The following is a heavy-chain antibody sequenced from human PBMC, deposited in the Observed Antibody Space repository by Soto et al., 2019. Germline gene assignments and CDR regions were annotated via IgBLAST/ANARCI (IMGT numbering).Heavy chain of an antibody. Sequence: PWGSLRLSCAASGFTFSGSAMHWVRQASGKGLEWVGRIRSKANSYATAYAASVKGRFTISRDDSKNTAYLQMNSLKTEDTAVYYCTSSDCISTSCYLPDAFDIWGQGTMVTVSS. D-gene: IGHD2-2*01. J-gene: IGHJ3*02. CDR3: TSSDCISTSCYLPDAFDI. CDR1: GFTFSGSA. V-gene: IGHV3-73*01. CDR2: IRSKANSYAT.